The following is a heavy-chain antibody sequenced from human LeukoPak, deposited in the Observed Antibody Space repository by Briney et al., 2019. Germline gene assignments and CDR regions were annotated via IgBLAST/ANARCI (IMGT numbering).Heavy chain of an antibody. V-gene: IGHV1-69*06. CDR2: IIPIFGTA. CDR3: ARDASVKGLRP. CDR1: GGTFSSYA. J-gene: IGHJ5*02. Sequence: SVKVSCKASGGTFSSYAISWVRQAPGQGLEWMGGIIPIFGTANYAQKFQGRVTITADKSTSTAYMELSRLRSDDTAVYYCARDASVKGLRPWGQGTLVTVSS. D-gene: IGHD5/OR15-5a*01.